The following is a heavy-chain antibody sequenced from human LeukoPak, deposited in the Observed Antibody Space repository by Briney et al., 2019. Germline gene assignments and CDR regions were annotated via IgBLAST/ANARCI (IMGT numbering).Heavy chain of an antibody. V-gene: IGHV1-18*01. D-gene: IGHD3-10*01. CDR1: GYTFTSYG. Sequence: ASVKVSCKASGYTFTSYGISWVRQAPGQGLEWMGWISAYNGNTNYAQKLQGRVTMTTDTSTSTVYMELSSLRSEDTAVYYCARDGAGTTVRDYYYYYMDVWGKGTTVTVSS. J-gene: IGHJ6*03. CDR2: ISAYNGNT. CDR3: ARDGAGTTVRDYYYYYMDV.